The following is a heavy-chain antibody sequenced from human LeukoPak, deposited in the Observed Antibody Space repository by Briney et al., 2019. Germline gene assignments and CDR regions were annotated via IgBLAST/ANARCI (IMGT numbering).Heavy chain of an antibody. CDR1: GGSISSSNW. D-gene: IGHD3-9*01. CDR2: IYHSGST. CDR3: AFIPYYDILTGYYSLDY. V-gene: IGHV4-4*02. J-gene: IGHJ4*02. Sequence: SGTLSLTCAVSGGSISSSNWWSWVRQPPGKGLEWIGEIYHSGSTNYNPSLKSRVTISVDKSKNQFSLKLSSVTAADTAVYYCAFIPYYDILTGYYSLDYWGQGTLVTVSS.